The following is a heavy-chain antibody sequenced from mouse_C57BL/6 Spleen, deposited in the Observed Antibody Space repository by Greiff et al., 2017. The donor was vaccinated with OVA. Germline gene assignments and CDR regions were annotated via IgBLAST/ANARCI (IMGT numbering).Heavy chain of an antibody. Sequence: ESGPGLVKPSQSLSLTCSVTGYSITSGYYWNWIRQFPGKKLEWMGYISYDGSNNYNPSLKNRISITRDTSKNQFFLKLNSVTTEDTATYYCASYDYENFDYWGQGTTLTVSS. CDR3: ASYDYENFDY. CDR2: ISYDGSN. V-gene: IGHV3-6*01. CDR1: GYSITSGYY. D-gene: IGHD2-4*01. J-gene: IGHJ2*01.